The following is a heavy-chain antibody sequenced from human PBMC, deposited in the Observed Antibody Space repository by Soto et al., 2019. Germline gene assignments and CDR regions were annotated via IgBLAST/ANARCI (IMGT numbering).Heavy chain of an antibody. Sequence: QITLKESGPTLVKPTQTLTLTCTFSGFSLTTRGPGVGWIRQPPGKALEWLAVISWDDDKRYSPSLKNRLTITNDHAKIQMVLTRTHVGPVYTAKDYCAHADYHRSWSFGYWVQGTLVSIFS. J-gene: IGHJ4*02. CDR2: ISWDDDK. V-gene: IGHV2-5*02. CDR1: GFSLTTRGPG. CDR3: AHADYHRSWSFGY. D-gene: IGHD4-17*01.